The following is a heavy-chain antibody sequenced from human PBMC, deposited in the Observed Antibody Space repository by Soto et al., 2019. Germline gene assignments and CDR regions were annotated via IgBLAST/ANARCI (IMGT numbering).Heavy chain of an antibody. CDR3: ARVLVAGTRYYYYGMDV. J-gene: IGHJ6*02. D-gene: IGHD6-19*01. V-gene: IGHV4-59*01. CDR2: IYYSGST. CDR1: GGSISGYG. Sequence: SETLSLTCSVFGGSISGYGWSWIRQPPGKGLEWIGYIYYSGSTNYNPSLKSRVTISVDTSKHQFSLKLSSVTAADTAVYYCARVLVAGTRYYYYGMDVWGQGTTVTVS.